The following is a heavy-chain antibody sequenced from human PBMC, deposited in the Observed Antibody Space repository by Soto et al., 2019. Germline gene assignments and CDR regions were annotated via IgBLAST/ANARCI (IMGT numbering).Heavy chain of an antibody. Sequence: KSGPTLVNLTPTLTLTCTFFGFSLSTSGVGVAWIRQPPGKALEWLALIYWDDDKRYSPSLKSMLTITKDTSTNQVVLIMTNMDPVDTATYYCAHRGGSGSYLGDSDYRRQGTLVTVS. CDR2: IYWDDDK. CDR3: AHRGGSGSYLGDSDY. J-gene: IGHJ4*02. CDR1: GFSLSTSGVG. V-gene: IGHV2-5*02. D-gene: IGHD1-26*01.